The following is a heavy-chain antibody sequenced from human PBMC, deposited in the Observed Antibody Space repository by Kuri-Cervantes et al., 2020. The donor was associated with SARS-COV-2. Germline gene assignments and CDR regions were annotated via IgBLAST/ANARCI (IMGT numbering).Heavy chain of an antibody. V-gene: IGHV3-53*01. CDR1: GFTVSSNY. CDR2: IYSGGST. CDR3: ANDIVGATNFDY. J-gene: IGHJ4*02. Sequence: GGSLRLSCAASGFTVSSNYMSWVRQAPGKGLEWVSVIYSGGSTYYADSVKGRFTISRDNSKNTLYLQMNSLRAEDTAVYYCANDIVGATNFDYWGQGTLVTVSS. D-gene: IGHD1-26*01.